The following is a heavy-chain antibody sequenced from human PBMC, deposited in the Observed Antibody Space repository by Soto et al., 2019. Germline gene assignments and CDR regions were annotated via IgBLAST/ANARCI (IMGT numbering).Heavy chain of an antibody. J-gene: IGHJ4*02. CDR1: VRSFSICDDQ. D-gene: IGHD3-9*01. Sequence: WETLSLTCSVSVRSFSICDDQGGWVRQTPGKGLEWIGEINNSGSTNYNPSLKSRVTISVATSKNQFSLKLTSVTAADTAVYYCARNFSVDHFDYWGQGALGTVSS. CDR2: INNSGST. V-gene: IGHV4-39*01. CDR3: ARNFSVDHFDY.